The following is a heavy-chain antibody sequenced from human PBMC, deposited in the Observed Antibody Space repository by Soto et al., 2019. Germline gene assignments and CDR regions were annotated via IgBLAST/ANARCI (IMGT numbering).Heavy chain of an antibody. CDR1: GYTFTSYD. CDR2: MNPNSGNT. J-gene: IGHJ5*02. Sequence: QVQLVQSGAEVKKPGASVKVSCKASGYTFTSYDINWVRQATGQGLEWMGWMNPNSGNTGYAQKVQGRVTMTRNTSISTAYMELSSLRAEDTAVYDCARRPGGVRSSSWVRGSWFDPWGQGTLVTVSS. D-gene: IGHD6-13*01. CDR3: ARRPGGVRSSSWVRGSWFDP. V-gene: IGHV1-8*01.